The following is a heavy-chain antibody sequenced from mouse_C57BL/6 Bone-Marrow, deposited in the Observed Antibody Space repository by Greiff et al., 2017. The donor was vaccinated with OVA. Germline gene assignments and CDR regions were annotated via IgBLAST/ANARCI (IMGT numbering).Heavy chain of an antibody. D-gene: IGHD1-1*02. J-gene: IGHJ4*01. CDR1: GYAFTNYL. CDR3: ARRVGYAMDD. V-gene: IGHV1-54*01. CDR2: INPGSGGT. Sequence: VQLQQSGAELVRPGTSVKVSCKASGYAFTNYLIEWVKQRPGQGLEWIGVINPGSGGTNYNEKFKGKATLTADKSSSTAYMQLSSLTSEDSAVYFCARRVGYAMDDWGKGTSVTVSS.